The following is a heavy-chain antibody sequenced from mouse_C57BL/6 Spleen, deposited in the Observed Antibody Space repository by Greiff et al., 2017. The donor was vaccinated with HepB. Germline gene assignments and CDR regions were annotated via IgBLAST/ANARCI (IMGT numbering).Heavy chain of an antibody. V-gene: IGHV1-59*01. CDR1: GYTFTSYW. J-gene: IGHJ2*01. Sequence: QVQLKQSGAELVRPGTSVKLSCKASGYTFTSYWMHWVKQRPGQGLEWIGVIDPSDSYTNYNQKFKGKATLTVDTSSSTAYMQLSSLTSEDSAVYYCATPPDYWGQGTTLTVSS. CDR3: ATPPDY. CDR2: IDPSDSYT.